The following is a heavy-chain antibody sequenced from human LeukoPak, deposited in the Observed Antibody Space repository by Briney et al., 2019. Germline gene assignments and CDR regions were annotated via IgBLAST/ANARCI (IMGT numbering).Heavy chain of an antibody. CDR1: GFTVSSNY. CDR3: ARTEKFYDSSGYYDY. D-gene: IGHD3-22*01. J-gene: IGHJ4*02. CDR2: IYSGGST. V-gene: IGHV3-53*01. Sequence: GGSLRLSCAASGFTVSSNYMSWVRQAPGKGLEWVSVIYSGGSTYYADSVKGRFTISRDNSKNTLYLQMNGLRAEDTAVYYCARTEKFYDSSGYYDYWGQGTLVTVSS.